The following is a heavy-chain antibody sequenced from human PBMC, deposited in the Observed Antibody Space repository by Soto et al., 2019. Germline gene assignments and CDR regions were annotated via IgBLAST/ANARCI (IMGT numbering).Heavy chain of an antibody. Sequence: QELLVESGGGVVQPGRSRRLSCAASGFTFSSFAMHWVRQAPGKGLEWVSVISFNGLSQFYPDSIRGRFTISRDNSKNTLYLQLDRLRPDDTAVSDCARGGRGLRGAFDVWGQGTEVSVS. D-gene: IGHD3-16*01. J-gene: IGHJ3*01. CDR2: ISFNGLSQ. V-gene: IGHV3-30*03. CDR3: ARGGRGLRGAFDV. CDR1: GFTFSSFA.